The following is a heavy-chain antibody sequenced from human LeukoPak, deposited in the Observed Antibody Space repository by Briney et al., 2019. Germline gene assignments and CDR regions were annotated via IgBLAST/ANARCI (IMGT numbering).Heavy chain of an antibody. V-gene: IGHV3-53*01. CDR2: IYSGGST. D-gene: IGHD1-26*01. CDR1: GFTVSSNY. Sequence: GGSLRLSCAASGFTVSSNYMSWVRQAPGKGLEWVSVIYSGGSTYYADSVKGRFTISRDNSKNTLYLQMNSLRAEDTAVCYCARDGGSRKGAFDTWGQGTMVTVSS. J-gene: IGHJ3*02. CDR3: ARDGGSRKGAFDT.